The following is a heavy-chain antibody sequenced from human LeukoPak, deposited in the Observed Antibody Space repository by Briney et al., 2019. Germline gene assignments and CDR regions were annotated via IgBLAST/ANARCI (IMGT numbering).Heavy chain of an antibody. J-gene: IGHJ4*02. D-gene: IGHD3-10*01. CDR2: INPNSGGT. CDR1: GYTFTGYY. V-gene: IGHV1-2*02. Sequence: EASVKVSCKASGYTFTGYYMHWVRQAPGQGLEWMGWINPNSGGTNYAQKFQGRVTMTRDTSISTAYMELSRLRSDDTAVYYCARARRITIVRELPGYWGQGTLVTVSS. CDR3: ARARRITIVRELPGY.